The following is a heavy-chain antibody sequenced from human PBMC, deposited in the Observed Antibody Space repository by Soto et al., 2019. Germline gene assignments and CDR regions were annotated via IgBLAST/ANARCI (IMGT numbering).Heavy chain of an antibody. CDR1: GGTFSSYA. V-gene: IGHV1-69*01. J-gene: IGHJ6*02. D-gene: IGHD6-19*01. CDR3: ARDAFSEEQWLSPKSYYGMDV. Sequence: QVLLVQSGAEVKKPGSSVKVSCKASGGTFSSYAISWVRQAPGQGLEWMGGIIPIFGTANYAQKFQGRVTITADESTSTAYMELSSLRSEDTAVYYCARDAFSEEQWLSPKSYYGMDVWGQGTTVTVSS. CDR2: IIPIFGTA.